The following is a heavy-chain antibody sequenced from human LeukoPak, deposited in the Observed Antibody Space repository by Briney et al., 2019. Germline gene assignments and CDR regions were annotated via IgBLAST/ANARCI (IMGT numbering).Heavy chain of an antibody. V-gene: IGHV1-69*01. CDR2: IIPIFGTA. J-gene: IGHJ6*04. CDR3: ARDLPMVRGWDGMDV. Sequence: SVKVSCKASGGTFSSYAISWVRLAPGQGLGWMGGIIPIFGTANYAQKFQGRVTITADESTSTDYMELSSLRSEDTAVYYCARDLPMVRGWDGMDVWGKGTTVTVSS. D-gene: IGHD3-10*01. CDR1: GGTFSSYA.